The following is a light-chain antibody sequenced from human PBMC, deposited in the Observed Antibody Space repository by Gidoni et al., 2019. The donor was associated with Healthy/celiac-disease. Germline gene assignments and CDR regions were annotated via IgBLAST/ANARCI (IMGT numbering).Light chain of an antibody. V-gene: IGKV1D-8*01. CDR2: AES. J-gene: IGKJ4*01. CDR3: EQYYSFPLT. CDR1: ECISSY. Sequence: VTRMTPSPSLLSASTGDRVTISCRRSECISSYLAWYQQNPGKAPVLLIYAESTLQSGVPSRFSGSGSGTDFYLTISCLQSEDFATYYCEQYYSFPLTFGGGTKVEIK.